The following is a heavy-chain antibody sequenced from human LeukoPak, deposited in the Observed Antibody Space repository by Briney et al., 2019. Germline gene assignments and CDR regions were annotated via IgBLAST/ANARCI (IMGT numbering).Heavy chain of an antibody. Sequence: ASVKVSCKASGYTFTSYGISWVRQAPGQGLEWMGWISAYNGNTNYAQKLQGRVTMTTDTSTSTAYMELRSLRSDDTAVYYCARDCGLRYFDWLLGNWFDPWGQGTLVTVSS. CDR2: ISAYNGNT. V-gene: IGHV1-18*01. CDR1: GYTFTSYG. J-gene: IGHJ5*02. D-gene: IGHD3-9*01. CDR3: ARDCGLRYFDWLLGNWFDP.